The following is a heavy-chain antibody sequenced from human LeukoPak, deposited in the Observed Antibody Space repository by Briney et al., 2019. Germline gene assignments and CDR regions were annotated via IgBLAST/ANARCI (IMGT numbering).Heavy chain of an antibody. V-gene: IGHV4-61*02. D-gene: IGHD3-22*01. CDR3: ARESDLSHYDRTDY. CDR1: GGSISSDNYY. J-gene: IGHJ4*02. Sequence: SETLSLTCTVSGGSISSDNYYWSWIRQPTGKGLEWIGRIYTSGSTNYNPTLRSRVTISADTSKNQLSLKLSSVTAADTAVYYCARESDLSHYDRTDYWGQGTLATVSS. CDR2: IYTSGST.